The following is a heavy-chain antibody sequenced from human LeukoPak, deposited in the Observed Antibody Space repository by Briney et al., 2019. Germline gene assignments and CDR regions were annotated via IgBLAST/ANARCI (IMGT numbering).Heavy chain of an antibody. Sequence: GGSLRLSCAASGFTFSSYAMSWVRQAPGKGLEWVSAISGSGGSTYYADSVKGRFTICRDNSKNTLYLQMNSLRAEDTAVYYCANGVPGDSSGFYYFDYWGQGTLVTVSS. D-gene: IGHD3-22*01. CDR1: GFTFSSYA. CDR2: ISGSGGST. V-gene: IGHV3-23*01. J-gene: IGHJ4*02. CDR3: ANGVPGDSSGFYYFDY.